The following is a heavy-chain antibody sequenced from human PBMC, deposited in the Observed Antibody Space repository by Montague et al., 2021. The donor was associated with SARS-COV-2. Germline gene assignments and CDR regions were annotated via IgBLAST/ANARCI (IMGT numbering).Heavy chain of an antibody. V-gene: IGHV4-4*02. CDR1: GGSIESGNW. CDR3: ATGINYYDFLALQS. D-gene: IGHD3/OR15-3a*01. CDR2: ILHTEST. J-gene: IGHJ4*02. Sequence: SETLSLTCTVSGGSIESGNWWSWVRHTPGKGLEWSGGILHTESTXFNTPLKTRVAMSVNKSRNQFSLMLTSLTAADTAVDYCATGINYYDFLALQSWGQGALVIVSS.